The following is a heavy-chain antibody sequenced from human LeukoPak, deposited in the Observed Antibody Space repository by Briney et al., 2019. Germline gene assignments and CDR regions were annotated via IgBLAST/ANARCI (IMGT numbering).Heavy chain of an antibody. CDR3: ARGKAAAASTLPFDP. CDR1: GGSINYYY. CDR2: IYYSGST. D-gene: IGHD6-13*01. Sequence: SETLCLTCTVSGGSINYYYWNWIRQPPGKGLEWIGHIYYSGSTNYNSSLKSRVTISVDTSRNQFSLKLSSLTAADTAVYYCARGKAAAASTLPFDPWGQGTLVTVSS. J-gene: IGHJ5*02. V-gene: IGHV4-59*01.